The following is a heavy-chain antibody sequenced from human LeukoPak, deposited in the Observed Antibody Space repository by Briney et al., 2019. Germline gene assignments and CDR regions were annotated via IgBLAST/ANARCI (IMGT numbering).Heavy chain of an antibody. J-gene: IGHJ4*02. CDR3: ASERGFGEFDY. Sequence: SETLSLTCAVSGGSISSGGYSWSWIRQPPGRGLEWIGYIYHSGSTYYNPSLKSRVTISVDRSKNRFSLKLSSVTAADTAVYYCASERGFGEFDYWGQGTLVTVSS. D-gene: IGHD3-10*01. V-gene: IGHV4-30-2*01. CDR2: IYHSGST. CDR1: GGSISSGGYS.